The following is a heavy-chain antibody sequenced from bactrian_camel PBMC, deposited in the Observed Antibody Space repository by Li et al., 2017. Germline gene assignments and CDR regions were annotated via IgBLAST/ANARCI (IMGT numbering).Heavy chain of an antibody. Sequence: HVQLVESGGGLVQPGGSLRLSCTISGYAASTNCMGWFRQGPGKEREGVAQIYTGGGSTFYADSVKGRFTISRVNAKNTLYLQLNSLKTEDTAMYYCATLEGTAFTYWGQGTQVTVS. CDR2: IYTGGGST. V-gene: IGHV3S54*01. J-gene: IGHJ4*01. CDR1: GYAASTNC. D-gene: IGHD1*01. CDR3: ATLEGTAFTY.